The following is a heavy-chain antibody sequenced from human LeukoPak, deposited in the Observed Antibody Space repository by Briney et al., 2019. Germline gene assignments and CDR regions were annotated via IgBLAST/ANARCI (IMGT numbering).Heavy chain of an antibody. J-gene: IGHJ1*01. CDR3: GILPGSGH. CDR2: IYSGGST. Sequence: GGSLRLSCAASGFTFSTYSMNWVRQAPGKGLEWVSIIYSGGSTYYADSVKGRFTISRDNSKNTLYLQMNSLRAEDTAVYYCGILPGSGHWGQGTLVTVSS. V-gene: IGHV3-53*01. D-gene: IGHD2-15*01. CDR1: GFTFSTYS.